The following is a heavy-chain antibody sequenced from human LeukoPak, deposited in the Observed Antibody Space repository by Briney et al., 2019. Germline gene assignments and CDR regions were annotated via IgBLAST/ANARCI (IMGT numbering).Heavy chain of an antibody. D-gene: IGHD3-10*02. CDR3: ARDGDYDRSYRSGFDY. CDR1: GFTVSSNY. J-gene: IGHJ4*02. V-gene: IGHV3-53*01. CDR2: IYSGGST. Sequence: HPGGSLRLSCAASGFTVSSNYMSWVRQAPGKGLEWVSVIYSGGSTYYADSVKGRFTISRDNSKNTLYLQMDSLRAEDTALYFCARDGDYDRSYRSGFDYWGQGTLVTVSS.